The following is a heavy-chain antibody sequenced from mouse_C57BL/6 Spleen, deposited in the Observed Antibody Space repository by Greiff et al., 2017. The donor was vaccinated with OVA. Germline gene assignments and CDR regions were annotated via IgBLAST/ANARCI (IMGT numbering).Heavy chain of an antibody. CDR3: ARVYGSSRALDY. J-gene: IGHJ2*01. CDR2: IDPSDSET. V-gene: IGHV1-52*01. CDR1: GYTFTSYW. Sequence: QVQLQQPGAELVRPGSSVKLSCKASGYTFTSYWMHWVKQRPIQGLEWIGNIDPSDSETHYNQKFKDKATLTVDKSSSTAYMQLSSLTSEDSAVYYCARVYGSSRALDYWGQGTTLTVSS. D-gene: IGHD1-1*01.